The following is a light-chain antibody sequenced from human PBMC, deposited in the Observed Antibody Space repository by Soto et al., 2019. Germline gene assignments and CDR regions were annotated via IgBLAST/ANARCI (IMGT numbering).Light chain of an antibody. CDR2: DAS. V-gene: IGKV3-11*01. Sequence: EIVLTQSPATLSLSPGERATLSCRASQSVSSYLAWYQQKPGQAPRLLIYDASNRATGIPARFSGSGSGTDFTPTISSLEPEDFAIYYCQQRSNWLTFGGGTKVELK. CDR3: QQRSNWLT. CDR1: QSVSSY. J-gene: IGKJ4*01.